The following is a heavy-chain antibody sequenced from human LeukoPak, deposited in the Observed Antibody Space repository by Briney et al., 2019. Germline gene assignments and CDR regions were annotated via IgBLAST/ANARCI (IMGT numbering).Heavy chain of an antibody. J-gene: IGHJ4*02. CDR1: GFTFSDYY. V-gene: IGHV3-11*06. D-gene: IGHD1-1*01. Sequence: GGSLRLSCAASGFTFSDYYMSWIRQAPGKGLEWVSSISSSSSYIYYADSVKGRFTISRDNAKNSLYLQMNSLRAEDTAVYYCARGYNWNDYFDYWGQGTLVTVSS. CDR2: ISSSSSYI. CDR3: ARGYNWNDYFDY.